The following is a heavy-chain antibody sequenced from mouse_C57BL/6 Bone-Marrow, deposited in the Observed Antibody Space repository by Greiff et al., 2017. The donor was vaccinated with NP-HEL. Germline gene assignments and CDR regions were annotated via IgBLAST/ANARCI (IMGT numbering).Heavy chain of an antibody. CDR3: ARRNYYGSSYWYFDV. CDR1: GYTFTSYG. V-gene: IGHV1-81*01. Sequence: LQESGAELARPGASVKLSCKASGYTFTSYGISWVKQRTGQGLEWIGEIYPRSGNTYYNEKFKGKATLTADKSSSTAYMELRSLTSEDSAVYFCARRNYYGSSYWYFDVWGTGTTVTVSS. J-gene: IGHJ1*03. CDR2: IYPRSGNT. D-gene: IGHD1-1*01.